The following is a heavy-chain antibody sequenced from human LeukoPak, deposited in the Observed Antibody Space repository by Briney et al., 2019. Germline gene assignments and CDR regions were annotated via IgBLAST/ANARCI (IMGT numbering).Heavy chain of an antibody. Sequence: GSLRLSWAASGFTFSSYAVHWVRQAPGKGLEWVAVISYDGSNKYYADSVTGRFTISRDNSENTLYLQMNSLRAEDTAVYYCARVRPDIVVVVAAPPYYYYMDVWGKGTTVTVSS. J-gene: IGHJ6*03. CDR3: ARVRPDIVVVVAAPPYYYYMDV. CDR1: GFTFSSYA. V-gene: IGHV3-30*04. D-gene: IGHD2-15*01. CDR2: ISYDGSNK.